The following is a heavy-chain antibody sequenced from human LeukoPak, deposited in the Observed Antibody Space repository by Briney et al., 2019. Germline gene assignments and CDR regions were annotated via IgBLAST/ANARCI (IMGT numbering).Heavy chain of an antibody. CDR2: ISGSGGST. V-gene: IGHV3-23*01. J-gene: IGHJ4*02. CDR1: GLTFSSYA. D-gene: IGHD5-18*01. Sequence: PGGSLRLSCAASGLTFSSYAMSWVRQAPGKGLEWVSAISGSGGSTYYADSVKGRFTISRDNSKNTLYLQMNSLRAEDTAVYYCATERGYSYGYPFDYWGQGTLVTVSS. CDR3: ATERGYSYGYPFDY.